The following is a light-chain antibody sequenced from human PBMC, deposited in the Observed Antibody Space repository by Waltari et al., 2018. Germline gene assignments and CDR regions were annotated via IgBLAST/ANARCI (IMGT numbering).Light chain of an antibody. CDR1: SSDVGAYNY. J-gene: IGLJ2*01. Sequence: QSALTQPASVSGSPGQSITISCTGTSSDVGAYNYVSWYQQHPGQAPKLVIYDVSKRPSGVSNRFSGSKSANTASLTISGLQTDDDADYYCSSYTRSSTLVVFGGGTKLTVL. V-gene: IGLV2-14*01. CDR2: DVS. CDR3: SSYTRSSTLVV.